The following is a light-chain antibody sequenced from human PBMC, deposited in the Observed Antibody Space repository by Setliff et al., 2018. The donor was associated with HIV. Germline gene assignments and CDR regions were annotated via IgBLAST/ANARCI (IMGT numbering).Light chain of an antibody. CDR3: QQSYSTPLT. CDR2: AAS. CDR1: QGISFH. V-gene: IGKV1-39*01. J-gene: IGKJ4*01. Sequence: DIQMTQFSSSLSASVGDRVSITCRASQGISFHLNWYQQKPGKAPRLLIYAASSLQSGVPSRFSGSGSGTDFILSISSLQPEDFATYYCQQSYSTPLTFGGGTKMDIK.